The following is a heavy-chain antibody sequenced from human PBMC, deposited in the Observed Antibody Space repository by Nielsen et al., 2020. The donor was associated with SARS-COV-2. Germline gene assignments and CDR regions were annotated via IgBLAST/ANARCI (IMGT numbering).Heavy chain of an antibody. V-gene: IGHV3-21*01. J-gene: IGHJ2*01. CDR3: ARDQNGGAATSNWYFDL. CDR2: ITMSGAYM. D-gene: IGHD6-25*01. Sequence: GGSLRPSCAASGFRFTSYTMNWVRQAPGKGREWVASITMSGAYMYYADSVRGRFTVSRDNAENSLYLQMTSLRDEDTAVYYCARDQNGGAATSNWYFDLWGRGTLVIVSS. CDR1: GFRFTSYT.